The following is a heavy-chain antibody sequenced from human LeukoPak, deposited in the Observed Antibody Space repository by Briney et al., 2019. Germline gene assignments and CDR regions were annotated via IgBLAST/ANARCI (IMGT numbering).Heavy chain of an antibody. V-gene: IGHV1-8*01. CDR2: MNPNSGNT. CDR3: ARVPRELGAY. CDR1: GYTFTSYD. D-gene: IGHD3-16*01. J-gene: IGHJ4*02. Sequence: ASVKVSCKASGYTFTSYDINWVRQATGQGLEWMGFMNPNSGNTGYAQKFQGRVTMTRNASISTAYMELSSLRSEDTALYYCARVPRELGAYWGQGTLVTVSS.